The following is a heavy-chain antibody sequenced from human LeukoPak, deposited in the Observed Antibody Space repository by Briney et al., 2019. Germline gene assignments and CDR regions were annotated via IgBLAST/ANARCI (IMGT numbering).Heavy chain of an antibody. CDR2: FDPEDDET. V-gene: IGHV1-24*01. Sequence: ASVKVSCKVSGYTLTELSMHWVRQAPGKGLEWMGGFDPEDDETIYAQKFQGRVTMTEDTSTDTAYMELSSLRSEDTAVYYCSTDLAPTIAAAGTFGYWGQGTLVTVSS. CDR3: STDLAPTIAAAGTFGY. J-gene: IGHJ4*02. CDR1: GYTLTELS. D-gene: IGHD6-13*01.